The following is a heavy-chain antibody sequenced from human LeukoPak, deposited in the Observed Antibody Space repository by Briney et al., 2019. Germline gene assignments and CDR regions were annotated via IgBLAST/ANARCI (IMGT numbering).Heavy chain of an antibody. J-gene: IGHJ6*02. V-gene: IGHV5-51*01. CDR3: ARHLTGYYNYYYYGMDV. CDR2: IYPGDSDT. D-gene: IGHD3-9*01. CDR1: GYSFTSYW. Sequence: GESLKISCEGSGYSFTSYWIGWVRQMPGKGLEWMGIIYPGDSDTRYSPSFQGQVTLSADKSISTAYLQWSSLKASDTAMYYCARHLTGYYNYYYYGMDVWGQGTTVTVSS.